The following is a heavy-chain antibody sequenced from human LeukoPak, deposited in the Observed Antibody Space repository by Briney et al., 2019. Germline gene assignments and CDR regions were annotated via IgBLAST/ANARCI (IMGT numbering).Heavy chain of an antibody. J-gene: IGHJ4*02. CDR1: GLTFNVYG. D-gene: IGHD1-14*01. V-gene: IGHV3-30*02. CDR3: AKEPEQYYEENYFDH. Sequence: GGSLRLSCAASGLTFNVYGMHWVRQAPGKGLEWVAFIRYDGSHIYYADPVKGRFTISRDNSKNTVHLQMDSLRPEDTAVYFCAKEPEQYYEENYFDHWGQGTLVTVSS. CDR2: IRYDGSHI.